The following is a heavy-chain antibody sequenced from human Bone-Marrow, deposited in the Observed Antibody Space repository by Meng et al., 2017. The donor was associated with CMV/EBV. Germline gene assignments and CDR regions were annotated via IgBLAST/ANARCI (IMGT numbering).Heavy chain of an antibody. Sequence: GESLKISCAGSGFTFSSYGMHWVRQAPGKGLEWVAFIRYDGNIKYYADSVKGRFTLSRDNSKTTLYLQMNSLRPEDTAIYYCAKIAGDCGGDCYNDFWGQGTRVTGSS. J-gene: IGHJ4*02. V-gene: IGHV3-30*02. CDR2: IRYDGNIK. CDR1: GFTFSSYG. D-gene: IGHD2-21*01. CDR3: AKIAGDCGGDCYNDF.